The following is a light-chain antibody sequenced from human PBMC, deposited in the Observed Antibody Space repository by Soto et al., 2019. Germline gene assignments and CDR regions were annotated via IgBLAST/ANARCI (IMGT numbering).Light chain of an antibody. V-gene: IGLV1-44*01. Sequence: QSVLTQPPSASGTPGQRITISCSGSSSNIGSHTVNWHQQVPGTARKLLIYSHNERPSGVPDRFSGSKSGTSASLAISGLQSGDEADYYCAAWDDSLKGVIFGGGTKLTVL. J-gene: IGLJ2*01. CDR1: SSNIGSHT. CDR3: AAWDDSLKGVI. CDR2: SHN.